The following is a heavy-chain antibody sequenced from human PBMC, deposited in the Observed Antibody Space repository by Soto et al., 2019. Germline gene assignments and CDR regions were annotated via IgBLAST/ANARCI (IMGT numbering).Heavy chain of an antibody. J-gene: IGHJ4*02. CDR1: GFTFSDSY. Sequence: QVQLVESGGGLVKPGGSLRLSCAASGFTFSDSYMSWLRQAPGKGLEYISYIVPSSAYTNYADSVRGRFRISRDNAKNSLYLEMNSLRADDTAVYYCARLRASSWYMGAYLDYWGQGTLVTVSS. CDR2: IVPSSAYT. CDR3: ARLRASSWYMGAYLDY. V-gene: IGHV3-11*06. D-gene: IGHD6-13*01.